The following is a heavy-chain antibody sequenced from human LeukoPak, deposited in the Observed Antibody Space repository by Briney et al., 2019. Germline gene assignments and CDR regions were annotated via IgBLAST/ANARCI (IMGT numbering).Heavy chain of an antibody. CDR3: ARDKGGYTYGYVRANYGMDV. CDR2: IYSGGST. D-gene: IGHD5-18*01. CDR1: GFNVSNNY. V-gene: IGHV3-66*01. Sequence: GGSLRLSCVASGFNVSNNYMSWVRQAPGKGLEWVSVIYSGGSTNYSDSVKGRFIISRDNSKRTLFLLMNSLRTEATAVLYCARDKGGYTYGYVRANYGMDVWGQGTTVIVSS. J-gene: IGHJ6*02.